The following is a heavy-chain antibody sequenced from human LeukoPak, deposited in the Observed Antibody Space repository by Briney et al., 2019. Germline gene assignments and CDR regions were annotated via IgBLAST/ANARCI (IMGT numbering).Heavy chain of an antibody. CDR3: AKAPAYYYYFDQ. Sequence: PGGSLRLSCAASGFTFSSYGMHWVRQAPGKGLEWVAFIRYDGSNKYYADSVKGRFTFSRDNSKNTLYLQMNSLRAEDTAVYYCAKAPAYYYYFDQWGQGTLVTVSS. V-gene: IGHV3-30*02. J-gene: IGHJ4*02. CDR1: GFTFSSYG. D-gene: IGHD2-21*01. CDR2: IRYDGSNK.